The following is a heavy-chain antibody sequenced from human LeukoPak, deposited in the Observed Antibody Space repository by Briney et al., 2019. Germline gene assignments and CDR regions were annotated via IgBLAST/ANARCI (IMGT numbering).Heavy chain of an antibody. V-gene: IGHV3-30-3*02. CDR3: AKNEVVTAIPHFQH. CDR2: ISYDGSNK. J-gene: IGHJ1*01. CDR1: GFTFSSYA. Sequence: GGSLRLSCAASGFTFSSYAMHWVRQASGKGLEWVAVISYDGSNKYYADSVKGRFTISRDNSKNTLYLQMNSLRAEDTAVYYCAKNEVVTAIPHFQHWGQGTLVTVSS. D-gene: IGHD2-21*02.